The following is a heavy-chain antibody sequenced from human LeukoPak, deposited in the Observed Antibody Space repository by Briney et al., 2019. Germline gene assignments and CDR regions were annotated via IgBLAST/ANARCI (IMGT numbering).Heavy chain of an antibody. V-gene: IGHV4-39*07. CDR1: GGSISSSSYY. CDR2: IYYSGST. J-gene: IGHJ4*02. Sequence: SETLSLTCTVSGGSISSSSYYWGWIRQPPGKGLEWIGSIYYSGSTYYNPSLKSRVTISVDTSKNQFSLKLSSVTAADTAVYYCARDPSGYSYGFFDYWGRGTLVTVSS. CDR3: ARDPSGYSYGFFDY. D-gene: IGHD5-18*01.